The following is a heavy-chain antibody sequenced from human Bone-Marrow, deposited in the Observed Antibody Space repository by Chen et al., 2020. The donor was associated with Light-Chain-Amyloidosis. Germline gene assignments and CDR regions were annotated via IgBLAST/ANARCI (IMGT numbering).Heavy chain of an antibody. Sequence: QVHLVQSGAEVKKPGSSVKVSCRTSGGTFSSFPIIWVRQAPGQGLEWVGGVIPILDTPTYAQKFQGRVTITADDSTSTAYMELRRLTSEDTAVYFCARVPRVLAAHALDIWGQGTIVSVSS. CDR3: ARVPRVLAAHALDI. CDR1: GGTFSSFP. D-gene: IGHD2-15*01. J-gene: IGHJ3*02. V-gene: IGHV1-69*01. CDR2: VIPILDTP.